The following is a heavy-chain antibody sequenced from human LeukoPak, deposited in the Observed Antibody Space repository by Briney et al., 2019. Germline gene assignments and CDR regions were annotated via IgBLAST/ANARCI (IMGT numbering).Heavy chain of an antibody. J-gene: IGHJ4*02. CDR2: IKPDGSEK. CDR3: ARDDGFRTVDY. D-gene: IGHD1-1*01. V-gene: IGHV3-7*01. Sequence: PGGSLRLSCAASGFTFSSYWMSWVRQVPGKGLEWVANIKPDGSEKYFVDSVKGRFTISRDNAKNSLYPQMNSLRAEDTAVYYCARDDGFRTVDYWGQGTLVTVSS. CDR1: GFTFSSYW.